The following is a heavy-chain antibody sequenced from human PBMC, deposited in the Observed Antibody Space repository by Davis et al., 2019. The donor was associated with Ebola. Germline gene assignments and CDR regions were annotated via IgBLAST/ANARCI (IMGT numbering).Heavy chain of an antibody. CDR3: ARDWSLYYYYGMDV. J-gene: IGHJ6*02. V-gene: IGHV3-33*01. CDR1: GFSFSRYG. Sequence: GESLKISCAASGFSFSRYGMHWVRQAPGKGLEWVAVIWYDGSNKYYADSVKGRFTISRDNSKNTLYLQMNSLRAEDTAVYYCARDWSLYYYYGMDVWGQGTMVTVS. D-gene: IGHD2-8*02. CDR2: IWYDGSNK.